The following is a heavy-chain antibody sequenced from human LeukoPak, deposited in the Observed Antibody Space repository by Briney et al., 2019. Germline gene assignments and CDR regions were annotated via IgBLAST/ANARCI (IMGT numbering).Heavy chain of an antibody. Sequence: PGGSLRLSCAASGFTFSSYEMNWVRQAPGKGLEWVSYISSSGSTIYYADSVKGRFTISRDNAKNTLYLQMNSLRAEDTAVYYCARDPKFYYYDSSGLDYWGQGTLVTVSS. CDR3: ARDPKFYYYDSSGLDY. D-gene: IGHD3-22*01. J-gene: IGHJ4*02. CDR1: GFTFSSYE. V-gene: IGHV3-48*03. CDR2: ISSSGSTI.